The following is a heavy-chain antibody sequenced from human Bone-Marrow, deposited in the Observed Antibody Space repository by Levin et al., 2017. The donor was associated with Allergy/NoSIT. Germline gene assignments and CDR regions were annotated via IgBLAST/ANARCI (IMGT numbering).Heavy chain of an antibody. CDR3: AREGEDYGDY. CDR1: GGSISSGGYY. V-gene: IGHV4-31*03. Sequence: SETLSLTCTVSGGSISSGGYYWSWIRQHPGKGLEWIGYIQYSGSTYYNPSLKSRITISVDTSKNQFSLKLSSVTAADTAVYYCAREGEDYGDYWGQGTLVTVSS. CDR2: IQYSGST. J-gene: IGHJ4*02.